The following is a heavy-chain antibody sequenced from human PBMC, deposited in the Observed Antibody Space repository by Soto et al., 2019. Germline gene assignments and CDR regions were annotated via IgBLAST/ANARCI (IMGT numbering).Heavy chain of an antibody. CDR3: ARISFETASMDV. Sequence: ASVKVSCKASGYTFTSYGISWVRQAPGQGLEWMGWISAYNGNTKYAQNLQRRVTMTPXXXXXXAXLXLXXXXYDXTPVYYCARISFETASMDVWGQGTTVAVSS. D-gene: IGHD2-21*02. CDR2: ISAYNGNT. J-gene: IGHJ6*02. CDR1: GYTFTSYG. V-gene: IGHV1-18*04.